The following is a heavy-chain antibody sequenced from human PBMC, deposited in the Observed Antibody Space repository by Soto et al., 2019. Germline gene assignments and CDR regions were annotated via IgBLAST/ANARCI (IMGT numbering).Heavy chain of an antibody. J-gene: IGHJ5*02. V-gene: IGHV4-30-4*01. CDR1: GGSISSGYYY. CDR2: IYYSGST. CDR3: ARGNYDILTGSINWFDP. D-gene: IGHD3-9*01. Sequence: SETLSLTCTVSGGSISSGYYYWSWIRQPPGKGLEWIGYIYYSGSTYYNPSLKSRVTISVDTSKNQFSLKLSSVTAADTAVYYCARGNYDILTGSINWFDPWGQGTLVNVSS.